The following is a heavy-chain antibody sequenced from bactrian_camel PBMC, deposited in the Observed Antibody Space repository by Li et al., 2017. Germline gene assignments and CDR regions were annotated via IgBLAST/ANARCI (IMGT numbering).Heavy chain of an antibody. CDR1: GDTYRPGC. CDR3: AARPFSWCGSSGIAPDAYQY. J-gene: IGHJ4*01. CDR2: VYSGGTWT. Sequence: HVQLVESGGGSVQVGGSLRLSCVASGDTYRPGCMGWFRQTPGQEREVVATVYSGGTWTYYGDSVKGRFTISQDNSKKMLYLQMNSLKPDDTAMYYCAARPFSWCGSSGIAPDAYQYWGQGTQVTVS. V-gene: IGHV3S54*01. D-gene: IGHD2*01.